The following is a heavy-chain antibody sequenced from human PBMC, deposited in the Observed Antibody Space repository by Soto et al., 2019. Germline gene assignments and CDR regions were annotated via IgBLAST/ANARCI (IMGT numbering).Heavy chain of an antibody. V-gene: IGHV1-46*01. D-gene: IGHD3-16*01. J-gene: IGHJ5*02. Sequence: QGQLVQSGAEVKKPGASVKVSCKASGYTFTTYYIHWMRQAPGQGLEWMGMFNPYTRVTRYAHKVPGIVTMTGDTSTSTASMELSRLTSDDTAVYYWARPWGEIGTAFHPWGHATLVTVSS. CDR1: GYTFTTYY. CDR2: FNPYTRVT. CDR3: ARPWGEIGTAFHP.